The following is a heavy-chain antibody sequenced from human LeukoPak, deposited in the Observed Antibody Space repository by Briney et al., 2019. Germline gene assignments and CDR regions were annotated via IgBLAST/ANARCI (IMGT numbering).Heavy chain of an antibody. CDR2: IRSKANKYAT. D-gene: IGHD6-13*01. V-gene: IGHV3-73*01. Sequence: PGGSLRLSCAASGFTFSGSAMNWVRQASGKGLEWVGRIRSKANKYATEYAVSVNGRFTISRDDSKNMAYPQMNSLKPEDTAVYYCAKAAGTDYYYYYYMDVWGKGTTVTVSS. CDR1: GFTFSGSA. CDR3: AKAAGTDYYYYYYMDV. J-gene: IGHJ6*03.